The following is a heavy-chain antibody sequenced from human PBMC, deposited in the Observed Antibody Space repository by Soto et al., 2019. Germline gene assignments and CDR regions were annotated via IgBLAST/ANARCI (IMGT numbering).Heavy chain of an antibody. V-gene: IGHV3-23*01. Sequence: LRLSCAASGFTFYSYAMSWVRQAPGKGLEWVSTIGSVGGDTYYADSVKGRFTISRDDSKNTLLLQMNSLRAEDTAVYYCVKDRMAYNSVWDPFDIWGQGTMVTVS. J-gene: IGHJ3*02. CDR3: VKDRMAYNSVWDPFDI. CDR2: IGSVGGDT. CDR1: GFTFYSYA. D-gene: IGHD1-20*01.